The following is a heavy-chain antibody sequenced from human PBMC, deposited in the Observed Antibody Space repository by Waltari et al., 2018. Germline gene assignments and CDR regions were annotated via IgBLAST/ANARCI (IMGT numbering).Heavy chain of an antibody. V-gene: IGHV4-39*07. CDR2: IYYSGST. D-gene: IGHD3-10*01. J-gene: IGHJ6*02. Sequence: QLQLQESGPGLVKPSETLSLTCTVSGGSISSSSYYWGWIRQPPGKGLEWIGSIYYSGSTYYNPSLKSRVTISVDTSKNQFSLKLSSVTAADTAVYYCARSHVVRGGYYYYGMDVWGQGTTVTVSS. CDR3: ARSHVVRGGYYYYGMDV. CDR1: GGSISSSSYY.